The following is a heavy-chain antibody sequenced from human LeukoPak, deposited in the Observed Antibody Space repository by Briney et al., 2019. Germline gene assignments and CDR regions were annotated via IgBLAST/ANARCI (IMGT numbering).Heavy chain of an antibody. D-gene: IGHD5-24*01. J-gene: IGHJ4*02. CDR3: ARYYKYAFDN. Sequence: AGGSLRLSCAASGFTFSDCSMNWVRQAPGKGLEWISYIGIDSGNTNYADSVKGRFTISGDKAKNSLYLQMNSLRVEDTAVYYCARYYKYAFDNWGQGTLVTVSS. CDR1: GFTFSDCS. CDR2: IGIDSGNT. V-gene: IGHV3-48*01.